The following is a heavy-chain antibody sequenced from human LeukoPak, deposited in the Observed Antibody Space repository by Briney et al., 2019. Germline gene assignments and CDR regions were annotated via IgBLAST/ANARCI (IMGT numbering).Heavy chain of an antibody. V-gene: IGHV2-5*02. Sequence: SGPTLVKPTQTLTLTCTFSGFSLSTSGVGVGWIRQPPGKALEWLALIYWDDDKRYSPSLKSRLTITKDTSKNQVVLTMTNMDPVDTATYYCATPNYYGSGSYRDYWGRGTLVTVSS. CDR1: GFSLSTSGVG. CDR2: IYWDDDK. D-gene: IGHD3-10*01. J-gene: IGHJ4*02. CDR3: ATPNYYGSGSYRDY.